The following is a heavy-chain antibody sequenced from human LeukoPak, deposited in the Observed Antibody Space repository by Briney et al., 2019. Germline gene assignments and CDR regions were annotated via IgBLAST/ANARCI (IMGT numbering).Heavy chain of an antibody. D-gene: IGHD1-1*01. Sequence: GGSLRLSCAASGFTFSYYAMHWVRQAPGKGLEWVAAISYDGSNKYYADSVKGRFTISRDNSKNMQYLQMNSLRLEDTAVYYCARDTKSGTYDYWGQGTLVTVSS. J-gene: IGHJ4*02. CDR2: ISYDGSNK. CDR1: GFTFSYYA. CDR3: ARDTKSGTYDY. V-gene: IGHV3-30-3*01.